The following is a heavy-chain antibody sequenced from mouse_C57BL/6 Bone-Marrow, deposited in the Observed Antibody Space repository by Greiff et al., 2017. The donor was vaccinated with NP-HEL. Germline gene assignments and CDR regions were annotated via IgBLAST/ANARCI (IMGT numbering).Heavy chain of an antibody. Sequence: EVMLVESGGGLVKPGGSLKLSCAASGSTFSSYAMSWVRQTPEKRLEWVATISDGGSYTYYPDNVKGRFTISRDNAKNNLYLQMSHLKSEDTAMYYCARGYRLDYWGQGTTLTVSS. J-gene: IGHJ2*01. D-gene: IGHD1-2*01. CDR1: GSTFSSYA. CDR2: ISDGGSYT. V-gene: IGHV5-4*03. CDR3: ARGYRLDY.